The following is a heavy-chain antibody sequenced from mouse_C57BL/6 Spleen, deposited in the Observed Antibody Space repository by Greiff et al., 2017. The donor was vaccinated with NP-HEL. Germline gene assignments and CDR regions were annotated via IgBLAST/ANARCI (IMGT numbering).Heavy chain of an antibody. Sequence: QVQLKQPGAELVRPGSSVKLSCKASGYTFTSYWMDWVKQRPGQGLEWIGNIYPSDSETHYNQKFKDKATLTVDKSSSTAYMQLSSLTSEDSAVYYCARSGIYYYGSIWYFDVWGTGTTVTVSS. CDR1: GYTFTSYW. D-gene: IGHD1-1*01. J-gene: IGHJ1*03. CDR2: IYPSDSET. V-gene: IGHV1-61*01. CDR3: ARSGIYYYGSIWYFDV.